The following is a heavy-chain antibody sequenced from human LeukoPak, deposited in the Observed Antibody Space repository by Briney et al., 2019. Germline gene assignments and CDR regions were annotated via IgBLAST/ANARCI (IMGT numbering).Heavy chain of an antibody. Sequence: GGSLRLSCAASGFTFSSYSMNWVRQAPGKGLEWVSSISSSSYIYYADSVKGRFTISRDNAKNSLYLQMNSLRAEDTAVYYCAKDGLGEYYYDSSGYYHFDYWGQGTLVTVSS. CDR2: ISSSSYI. V-gene: IGHV3-21*01. D-gene: IGHD3-22*01. J-gene: IGHJ4*02. CDR1: GFTFSSYS. CDR3: AKDGLGEYYYDSSGYYHFDY.